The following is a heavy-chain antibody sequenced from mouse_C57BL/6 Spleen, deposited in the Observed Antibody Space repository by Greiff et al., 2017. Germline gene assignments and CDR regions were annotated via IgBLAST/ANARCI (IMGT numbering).Heavy chain of an antibody. J-gene: IGHJ4*01. CDR3: ASHDYDVDYAMDY. D-gene: IGHD2-4*01. CDR2: IWSGGST. V-gene: IGHV2-2*01. CDR1: GFSLTSYG. Sequence: QVQLKESGPGLVQPSQSLSITCTVSGFSLTSYGVHWVRQSPGKGLEWLGVIWSGGSTDYNAAFISRLSISKDNSKSQVFFKMNSLQADDTAKYYCASHDYDVDYAMDYWGQGTSVTVSS.